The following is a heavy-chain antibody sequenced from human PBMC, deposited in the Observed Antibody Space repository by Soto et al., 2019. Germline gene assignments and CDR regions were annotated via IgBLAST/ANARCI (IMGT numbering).Heavy chain of an antibody. D-gene: IGHD6-19*01. CDR3: ARDGSSDWLTWFDP. CDR2: ISPSGGST. CDR1: GYTFTEYY. V-gene: IGHV1-46*01. Sequence: ASVKVSCKASGYTFTEYYRHWVRQAPGQGLEWMGIISPSGGSTYAQKFQGRVTVTRDTSTSTVYMELSSLRSEDTAVYYCARDGSSDWLTWFDPWGQGTLVTVSS. J-gene: IGHJ5*02.